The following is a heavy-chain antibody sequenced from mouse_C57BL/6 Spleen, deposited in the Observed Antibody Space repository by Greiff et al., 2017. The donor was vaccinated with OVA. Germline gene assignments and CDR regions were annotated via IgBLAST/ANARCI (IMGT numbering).Heavy chain of an antibody. Sequence: QVQLQQSGAELVKPGASVKMSCKASGYTFTTYPIEWMKQNHGKSLEWIGNFHPYNDDTKYTEKFKGKATLTVEKSSSTVYLELSRLTSDDSAVYYCAKGPYYYGSSYGDWYFDVWGTGTTVTVSA. D-gene: IGHD1-1*01. J-gene: IGHJ1*03. CDR2: FHPYNDDT. CDR1: GYTFTTYP. CDR3: AKGPYYYGSSYGDWYFDV. V-gene: IGHV1-47*01.